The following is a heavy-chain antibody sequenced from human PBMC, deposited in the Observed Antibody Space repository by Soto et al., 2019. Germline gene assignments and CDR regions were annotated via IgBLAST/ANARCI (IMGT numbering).Heavy chain of an antibody. CDR1: GGSISSYY. CDR3: ARRYRGTFYY. D-gene: IGHD2-15*01. CDR2: IYYSGST. J-gene: IGHJ4*02. V-gene: IGHV4-59*08. Sequence: PSETLSLTCTVSGGSISSYYWSWIRQPPGKGLEWIGYIYYSGSTNYNPSLKSRVTISVDTSKNQFSLKLSSVTAADTAFFYCARRYRGTFYYCXQGSLVPVSS.